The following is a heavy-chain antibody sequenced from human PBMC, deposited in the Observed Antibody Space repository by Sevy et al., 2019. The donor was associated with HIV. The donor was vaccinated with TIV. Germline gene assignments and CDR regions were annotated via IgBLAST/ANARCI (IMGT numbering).Heavy chain of an antibody. V-gene: IGHV3-11*06. CDR1: GFTFSDYY. Sequence: GGSARLSCAASGFTFSDYYMSWIRQAPGKGLEWVSYISSSSSYTNYADSVKGRFTISRDNAKNSLYLQMNSLRAEDTAVYYCARVALYSGSYYGYWGQGTLVTVSS. J-gene: IGHJ4*02. CDR2: ISSSSSYT. CDR3: ARVALYSGSYYGY. D-gene: IGHD1-26*01.